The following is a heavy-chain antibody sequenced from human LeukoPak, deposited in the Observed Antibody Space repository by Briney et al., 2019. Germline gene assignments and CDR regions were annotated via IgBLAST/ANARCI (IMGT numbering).Heavy chain of an antibody. V-gene: IGHV1-2*02. CDR3: ASEAFCAGASCSLHRVAS. CDR1: GDTFTASI. Sequence: ASVKVSCEAPGDTFTASIMCWGRAGPGERGERMWWLETNSGDTKYAQKFQGRVIITRDTSIATAYMELRSLISDDTAVYYCASEAFCAGASCSLHRVASWGPGTLVIVSS. CDR2: LETNSGDT. D-gene: IGHD2-21*01. J-gene: IGHJ4*02.